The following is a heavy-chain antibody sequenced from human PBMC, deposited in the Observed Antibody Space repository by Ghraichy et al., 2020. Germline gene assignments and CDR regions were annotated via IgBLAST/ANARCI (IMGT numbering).Heavy chain of an antibody. CDR3: ARQKGRVTIFGVAHPLYDP. Sequence: SQTLSLTCTVSGGSISSSSYYWGWIRQPPGKGLEWIGSIYYSGSTYYNPSLKSRVTISVDTSKNQFSLKLSSVTAADTAVYYCARQKGRVTIFGVAHPLYDPWGQGTLVTVSS. CDR1: GGSISSSSYY. V-gene: IGHV4-39*01. CDR2: IYYSGST. J-gene: IGHJ5*02. D-gene: IGHD3-3*01.